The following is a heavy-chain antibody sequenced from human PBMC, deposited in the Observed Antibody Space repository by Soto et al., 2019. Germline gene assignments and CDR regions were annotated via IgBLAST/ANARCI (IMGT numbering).Heavy chain of an antibody. CDR2: MNPNSGNT. J-gene: IGHJ6*02. CDR3: ARVGIGGYDAGGGMDV. D-gene: IGHD5-12*01. V-gene: IGHV1-8*01. CDR1: GYTFTSYD. Sequence: QVQLVQSGAEVKKPGASVKVSCKASGYTFTSYDINLLRQATGQGLEWMGWMNPNSGNTGYAQKFQGRVTMTRNTSISTAYMELSSLRSEDTAVYYCARVGIGGYDAGGGMDVWGQGTTVTVSS.